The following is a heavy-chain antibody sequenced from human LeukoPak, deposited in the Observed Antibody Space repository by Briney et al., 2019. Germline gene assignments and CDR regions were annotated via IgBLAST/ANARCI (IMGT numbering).Heavy chain of an antibody. CDR2: IYYGGTT. CDR3: AKADASGRYYNRYYYYYMDV. J-gene: IGHJ6*03. CDR1: GGSINSHY. Sequence: SETLFLTCIVSGGSINSHYWTWIRQPPGKGLEYLGYIYYGGTTVYNPSLKSRVTISLDTSKNQFSLTLTSVTAADTAVYYCAKADASGRYYNRYYYYYMDVWGKGTTVTVSS. V-gene: IGHV4-59*11. D-gene: IGHD3-10*01.